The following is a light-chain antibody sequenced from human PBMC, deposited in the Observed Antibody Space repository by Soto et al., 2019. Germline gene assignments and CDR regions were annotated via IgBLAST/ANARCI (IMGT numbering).Light chain of an antibody. CDR1: QSVTNW. J-gene: IGKJ1*01. Sequence: DIQMTQSPSTLSASVGERVTITCRASQSVTNWLAWYQQKPGKAPKLPIDDVSSLGSGVPSRGSGSGSGTEIILTISSLQPEDFATYYCQQYDSYAWTFGQGTQVEMK. V-gene: IGKV1-5*01. CDR2: DVS. CDR3: QQYDSYAWT.